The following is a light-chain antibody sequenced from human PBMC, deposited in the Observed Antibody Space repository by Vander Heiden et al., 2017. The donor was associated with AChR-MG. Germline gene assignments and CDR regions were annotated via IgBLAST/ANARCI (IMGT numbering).Light chain of an antibody. CDR1: SSDVGGSNF. V-gene: IGLV2-14*03. CDR2: DVT. J-gene: IGLJ2*01. Sequence: QSALTQPASVSGSPGQSITISCTGTSSDVGGSNFVPWYQQYPGKAPKLLAYDVTSRPSGVSIRFSGSKFGNTASLTISELQAADEGDYYCSSYTSSDTVIFGGGTKLTVL. CDR3: SSYTSSDTVI.